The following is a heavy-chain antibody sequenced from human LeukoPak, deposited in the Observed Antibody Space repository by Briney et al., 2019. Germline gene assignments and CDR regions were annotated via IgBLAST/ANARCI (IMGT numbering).Heavy chain of an antibody. CDR3: ARDRVDTAMDYYYYYGMDV. D-gene: IGHD5-18*01. V-gene: IGHV3-53*01. Sequence: PGGSLRLSCAASGFTVSSNYMSWVRQAPGKGLEWVSVIYSGGSTYYADSVKGRFTISRDNSKNTLYLQMNSLIAEDTAVYYCARDRVDTAMDYYYYYGMDVWGQGTTVTVSS. CDR2: IYSGGST. J-gene: IGHJ6*02. CDR1: GFTVSSNY.